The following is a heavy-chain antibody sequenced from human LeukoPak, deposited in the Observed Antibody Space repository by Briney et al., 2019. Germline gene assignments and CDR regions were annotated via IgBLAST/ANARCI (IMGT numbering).Heavy chain of an antibody. CDR1: GGSISSYY. V-gene: IGHV4-59*01. D-gene: IGHD5-12*01. CDR2: IYYSGST. CDR3: ARDRGEYSGYGNAFDI. J-gene: IGHJ3*02. Sequence: SETLSLTCTVSGGSISSYYWSWIRQPPGKGLEWIGYIYYSGSTNYNPSLKSRVTISVDTSKNQFSLKLSSVTAADTAVYYCARDRGEYSGYGNAFDIWGQGTMVTVSS.